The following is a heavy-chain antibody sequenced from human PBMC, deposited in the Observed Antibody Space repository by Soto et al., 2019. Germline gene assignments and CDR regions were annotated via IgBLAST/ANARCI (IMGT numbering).Heavy chain of an antibody. J-gene: IGHJ4*02. V-gene: IGHV1-69*01. CDR2: IIPFFGTA. CDR3: AGTHFDTSGYYPSGLEY. Sequence: QVQLVQSGAEVKKPGSSVKVSCKASGGTFNSYVINWVRQAPGQGLEWMGGIIPFFGTAEYAQKFQGRVTITADEAASTAYMELSSLKPGDTAVYYYAGTHFDTSGYYPSGLEYWGQGTQVSVSS. CDR1: GGTFNSYV. D-gene: IGHD3-22*01.